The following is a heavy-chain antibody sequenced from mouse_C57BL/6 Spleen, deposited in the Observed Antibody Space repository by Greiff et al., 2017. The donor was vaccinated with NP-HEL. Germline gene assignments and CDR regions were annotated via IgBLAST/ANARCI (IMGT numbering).Heavy chain of an antibody. CDR1: GFTFSSYA. Sequence: EVQLVESGEGLVKPGGSLKLSCAASGFTFSSYAMSWVRQTPEKRLEWVAYISSGGDYIYYADTVKGRFTISRDNARNTLYLQMSSLKSEDTAMYYCTREYYGSTNWYFDVWGTGTTVTVSS. J-gene: IGHJ1*03. CDR2: ISSGGDYI. V-gene: IGHV5-9-1*02. CDR3: TREYYGSTNWYFDV. D-gene: IGHD1-1*01.